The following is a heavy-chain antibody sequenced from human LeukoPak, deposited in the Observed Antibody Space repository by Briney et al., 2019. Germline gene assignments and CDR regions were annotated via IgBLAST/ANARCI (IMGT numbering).Heavy chain of an antibody. V-gene: IGHV3-9*01. D-gene: IGHD2-15*01. Sequence: PGRSLRLSCAASGFTFDDYAMHWVRQAPGKGLEWVSGISWNSGSIGYADSVKGRFTISRDNAKNSLYLQMNGLRAEDAAVYYCARDGYCSGSNCYSTTDYWGQGTLVTVSS. J-gene: IGHJ4*02. CDR1: GFTFDDYA. CDR2: ISWNSGSI. CDR3: ARDGYCSGSNCYSTTDY.